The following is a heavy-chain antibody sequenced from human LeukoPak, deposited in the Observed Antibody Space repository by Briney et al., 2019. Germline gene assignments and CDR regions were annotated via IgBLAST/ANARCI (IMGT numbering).Heavy chain of an antibody. CDR1: GFTFSSYA. Sequence: GGSLRLSCAASGFTFSSYAMSWVRQAPGKGLEWVSAISGSGGSTYYADSVKGRSTISRDNSKNTLYLQMNSLRAEDTAVYYCAKDRRSSPYYFDYWGQGTLVTVSS. CDR2: ISGSGGST. D-gene: IGHD6-13*01. V-gene: IGHV3-23*01. J-gene: IGHJ4*02. CDR3: AKDRRSSPYYFDY.